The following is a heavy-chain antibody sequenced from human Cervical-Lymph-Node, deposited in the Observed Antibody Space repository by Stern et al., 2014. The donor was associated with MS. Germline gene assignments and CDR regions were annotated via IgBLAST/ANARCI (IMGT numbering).Heavy chain of an antibody. CDR3: ARALGYSYGLDY. J-gene: IGHJ4*02. V-gene: IGHV3-13*04. D-gene: IGHD5-18*01. CDR2: ITTAGYT. Sequence: EVQLVESGGGLVQPGGSLRLSCAASGFIFDNYDMHWVRQPTGKGLEWVSTITTAGYTFYPGSVRGRFIIARENAKNSLYLHMNSLKAGDTAVYYCARALGYSYGLDYWGPGTLVTVPS. CDR1: GFIFDNYD.